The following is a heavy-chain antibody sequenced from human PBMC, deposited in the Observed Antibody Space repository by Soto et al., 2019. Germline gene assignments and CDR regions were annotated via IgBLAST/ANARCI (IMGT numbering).Heavy chain of an antibody. J-gene: IGHJ6*03. CDR1: GFTFSTYA. CDR2: ISGSGGGT. CDR3: AKSIYHYYYLDV. Sequence: GGSLRLSCAASGFTFSTYAMHWVRQAPGKGLEWVSAISGSGGGTSYADSVKGRFTLSRDNSKNTLYLQMNSLRAEDAAVYYCAKSIYHYYYLDVWGKGTTVTVSS. V-gene: IGHV3-23*01.